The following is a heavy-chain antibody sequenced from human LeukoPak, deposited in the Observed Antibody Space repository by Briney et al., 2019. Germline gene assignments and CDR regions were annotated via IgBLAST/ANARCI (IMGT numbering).Heavy chain of an antibody. Sequence: GESLKISCKGSGYSFTSYWIGWVRQMPGKGLEWMGIIYPGDSDTRYSPSFQGQVTISADKSITTAYLQWSSLKASDTAIYYCARRADCSSASCPMDIWGQGTMVTVSS. V-gene: IGHV5-51*01. J-gene: IGHJ3*02. CDR1: GYSFTSYW. CDR2: IYPGDSDT. D-gene: IGHD2-2*01. CDR3: ARRADCSSASCPMDI.